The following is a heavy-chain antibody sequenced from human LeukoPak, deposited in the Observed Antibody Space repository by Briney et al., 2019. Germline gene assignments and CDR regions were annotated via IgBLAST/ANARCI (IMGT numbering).Heavy chain of an antibody. D-gene: IGHD6-6*01. J-gene: IGHJ4*02. Sequence: GGSLRLSCAASGFAFSTYAMSWVRQAPGKGLEWVAAISATDRRTYYADSVKGRFTISRDNWSMLYLQMNSLRAEDTAVYYCARGWGSSTTYFDYWGQGTLVTVSS. CDR2: ISATDRRT. V-gene: IGHV3-23*01. CDR1: GFAFSTYA. CDR3: ARGWGSSTTYFDY.